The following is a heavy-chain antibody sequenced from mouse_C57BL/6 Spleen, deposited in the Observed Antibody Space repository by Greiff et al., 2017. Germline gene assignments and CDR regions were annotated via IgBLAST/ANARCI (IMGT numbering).Heavy chain of an antibody. J-gene: IGHJ2*01. CDR3: ARHDGYPYFDY. CDR2: ISSGGSYT. CDR1: GFTFSSYG. Sequence: EVHLVESGGDLVKPGGSLKLSCAASGFTFSSYGMSWVRQTPDKRLEWVATISSGGSYTYYPDSVKGRFTISRDNAKNTLYLQMSSLKSEDTAMYYCARHDGYPYFDYWGQGTTLTVSS. V-gene: IGHV5-6*01. D-gene: IGHD2-3*01.